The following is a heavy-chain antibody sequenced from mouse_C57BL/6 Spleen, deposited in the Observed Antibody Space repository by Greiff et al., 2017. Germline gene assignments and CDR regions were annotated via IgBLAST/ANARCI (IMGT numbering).Heavy chain of an antibody. CDR1: GYAFSSSW. D-gene: IGHD2-2*01. J-gene: IGHJ2*01. CDR3: ASSPMVTTRGDY. CDR2: IYPGDGDT. V-gene: IGHV1-82*01. Sequence: VKLQESGPELVKPGASVKISCKASGYAFSSSWMNWVKQRPGKGLEWIGRIYPGDGDTNYNGKFKGKATLTAEKSSRTASMQLSSRTSEDSAVYFCASSPMVTTRGDYWGQGTTLTVSS.